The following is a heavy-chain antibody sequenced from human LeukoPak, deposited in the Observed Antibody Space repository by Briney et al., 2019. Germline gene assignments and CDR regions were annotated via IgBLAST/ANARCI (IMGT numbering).Heavy chain of an antibody. J-gene: IGHJ4*02. CDR2: IYSGGST. CDR1: GLTVSSNY. V-gene: IGHV3-66*01. CDR3: ARDIGGYDTFDY. Sequence: GGSLRFSCAASGLTVSSNYMSWVGKAPGKGLEWVSVIYSGGSTYYADSVKGRFTISRDNSKNTLYLQMNSLRAEDTAVYYCARDIGGYDTFDYWGQGTLVTVSS. D-gene: IGHD3-3*01.